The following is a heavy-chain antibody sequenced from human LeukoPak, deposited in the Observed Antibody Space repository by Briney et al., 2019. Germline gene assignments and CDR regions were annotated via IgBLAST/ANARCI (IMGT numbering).Heavy chain of an antibody. CDR2: IYYSGST. CDR1: GGSISSYY. D-gene: IGHD5-18*01. Sequence: SETLSLTCTVSGGSISSYYWSWIRQPPGKGLEWIGYIYYSGSTNYNPSLKSRVTISVDTSKNQFSLKLSSVTAADTAVYYCARHFPGGERGYSYGLDYWGQGTLVTVSS. CDR3: ARHFPGGERGYSYGLDY. V-gene: IGHV4-59*08. J-gene: IGHJ4*02.